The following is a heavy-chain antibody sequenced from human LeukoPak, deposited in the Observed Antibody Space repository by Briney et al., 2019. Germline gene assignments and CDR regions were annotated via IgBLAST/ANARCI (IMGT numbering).Heavy chain of an antibody. D-gene: IGHD1-26*01. V-gene: IGHV3-53*01. Sequence: GGSLRLSCAASGFTVSSNYMSWVRQAPGKGLEWGSVIYSGGSTYYADSVKGRFTISRDNSKNTLYLQMNSLRAEDTAVYYCARDRYSGSYSYWGQGTLVTVSS. CDR2: IYSGGST. CDR1: GFTVSSNY. J-gene: IGHJ4*02. CDR3: ARDRYSGSYSY.